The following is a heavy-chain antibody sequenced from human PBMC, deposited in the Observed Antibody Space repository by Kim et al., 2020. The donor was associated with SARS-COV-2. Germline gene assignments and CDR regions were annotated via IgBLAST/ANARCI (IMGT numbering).Heavy chain of an antibody. CDR3: AKDTFDI. J-gene: IGHJ3*02. CDR2: INSDATDT. Sequence: GGSLRLSCAASGFPFNWYWMHWVRQTPGEGLVWVSRINSDATDTYYADYVKGRFTISRDNAKNILYLQMNSLRAEDTAVYYCAKDTFDIWGQGAMVTVSS. V-gene: IGHV3-74*01. CDR1: GFPFNWYW.